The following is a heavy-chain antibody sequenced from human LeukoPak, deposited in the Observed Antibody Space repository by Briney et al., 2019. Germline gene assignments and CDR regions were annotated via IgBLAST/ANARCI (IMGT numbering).Heavy chain of an antibody. CDR2: LNYNGGNT. CDR1: GFTFSTYA. D-gene: IGHD6-13*01. CDR3: ARDGEYSSSWYGSYYFDY. J-gene: IGHJ4*02. V-gene: IGHV3-23*01. Sequence: GGSLRLSCAASGFTFSTYAMTWLRQAPGKGLEWVSALNYNGGNTYYADSVKGRFIISRDNSKNTLYLQMNSLRAEDTAVYYCARDGEYSSSWYGSYYFDYWGQGTLVTVSS.